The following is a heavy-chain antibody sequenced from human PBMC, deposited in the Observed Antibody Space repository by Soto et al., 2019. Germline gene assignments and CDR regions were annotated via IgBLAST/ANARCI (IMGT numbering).Heavy chain of an antibody. CDR3: AKMGVEMATITAYYGMDV. Sequence: GGSLRLSCAASGITFSNYAMSWVRQAPGKGLEWVSAISGSGGSTYYADSVKGRFTISRDNSKNTLYLQMNSLRAEDTAVYYCAKMGVEMATITAYYGMDVWGQGTTVTVSS. CDR1: GITFSNYA. CDR2: ISGSGGST. J-gene: IGHJ6*02. V-gene: IGHV3-23*01. D-gene: IGHD5-12*01.